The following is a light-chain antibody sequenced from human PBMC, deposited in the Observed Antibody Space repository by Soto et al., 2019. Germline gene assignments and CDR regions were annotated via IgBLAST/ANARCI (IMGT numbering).Light chain of an antibody. CDR1: QSVSSSY. J-gene: IGKJ1*01. V-gene: IGKV3-20*01. Sequence: EIVLTQSPGTLSLSPGERATLSCRASQSVSSSYLAWYQQRPGQAPRLLIYGASSRATGISDRFSGSGSGTDFTLTINRLEPEDFAIYYCQQYGGSPRTFGQGTKVDIK. CDR3: QQYGGSPRT. CDR2: GAS.